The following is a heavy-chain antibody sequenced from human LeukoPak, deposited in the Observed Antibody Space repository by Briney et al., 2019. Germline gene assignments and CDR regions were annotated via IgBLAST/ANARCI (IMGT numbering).Heavy chain of an antibody. CDR3: ARAPGPAAWADWFDP. CDR1: GYTFTSYG. CDR2: FDPEDGET. Sequence: ASVKVSCKASGYTFTSYGISWVRQAPGKGLEWMGGFDPEDGETIYAQKFQGRVTMTEDTSTDTAYMELSSLRSEDTAVYYCARAPGPAAWADWFDPWGQGTLVTVSS. V-gene: IGHV1-24*01. J-gene: IGHJ5*02. D-gene: IGHD2-2*01.